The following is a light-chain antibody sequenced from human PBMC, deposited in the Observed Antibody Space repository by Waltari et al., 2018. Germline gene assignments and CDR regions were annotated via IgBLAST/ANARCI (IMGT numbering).Light chain of an antibody. CDR1: RSEIGGYNN. J-gene: IGLJ2*01. CDR2: EVS. V-gene: IGLV2-8*01. CDR3: SSYAGSKTLI. Sequence: QSALTQPPSASGSPGQSVTISCTGPRSEIGGYNNVSWFQQHPDKAPKLMIYEVSKRPSGVPDRFSGSKSGNTASLTVSGLQAEDEADYYCSSYAGSKTLIFGGGTKLTVL.